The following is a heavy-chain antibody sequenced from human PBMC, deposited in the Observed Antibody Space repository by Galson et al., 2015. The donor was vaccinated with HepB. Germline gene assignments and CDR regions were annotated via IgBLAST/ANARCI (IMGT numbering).Heavy chain of an antibody. Sequence: CAISGDSVSSNSAAWNRIRQSPSRGLEWLGRTYYRSKWYNDYAVSVKSRITINPDTSKNQFSLQLNSVTPEDTAVYYCAGYSGYVLGVFDIWGQGTMVTVSS. J-gene: IGHJ3*02. D-gene: IGHD5-12*01. V-gene: IGHV6-1*01. CDR2: TYYRSKWYN. CDR3: AGYSGYVLGVFDI. CDR1: GDSVSSNSAA.